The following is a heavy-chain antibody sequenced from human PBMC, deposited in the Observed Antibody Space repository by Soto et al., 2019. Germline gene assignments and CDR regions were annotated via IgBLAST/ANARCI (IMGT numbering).Heavy chain of an antibody. J-gene: IGHJ5*02. Sequence: GGSMRLSYAASEFTFSSYAMSWVRQDPGKGLEWVSAISGSGGSTYYADSVKGRFTISRDNSKNTLYLQMNSLRAEDTAVYYCAKSVSCSSTSCSPPADPWGQGTLVTVSS. CDR3: AKSVSCSSTSCSPPADP. CDR2: ISGSGGST. V-gene: IGHV3-23*01. CDR1: EFTFSSYA. D-gene: IGHD2-2*01.